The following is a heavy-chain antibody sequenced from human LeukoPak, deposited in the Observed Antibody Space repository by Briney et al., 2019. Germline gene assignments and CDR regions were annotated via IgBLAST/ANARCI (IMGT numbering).Heavy chain of an antibody. CDR1: GITFSNYN. CDR2: ISSNGGST. D-gene: IGHD6-19*01. Sequence: PGGSLRLSCAAPGITFSNYNMNWVRQAPGKGLEYVSAISSNGGSTYYANSVKGRFTISRDNSKNTLYLQMGSLRAEDMAVYYCARSYSSGWFDYWGQGTLVTVSS. V-gene: IGHV3-64*01. J-gene: IGHJ4*02. CDR3: ARSYSSGWFDY.